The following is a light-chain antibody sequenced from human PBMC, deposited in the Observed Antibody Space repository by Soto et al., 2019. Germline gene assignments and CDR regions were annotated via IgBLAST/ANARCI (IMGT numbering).Light chain of an antibody. CDR1: RSVLYRSNNQNY. V-gene: IGKV4-1*01. J-gene: IGKJ1*01. CDR2: WAS. CDR3: QQYYTTPPT. Sequence: DIVMTQSPDSLAVSLGERATINCKSSRSVLYRSNNQNYLAWYQQKPRQPPKLIIYWASTRESGVPDRFSGSGSGTDFTLTISSLQAEDVAIYYCQQYYTTPPTFGQGTKVEIK.